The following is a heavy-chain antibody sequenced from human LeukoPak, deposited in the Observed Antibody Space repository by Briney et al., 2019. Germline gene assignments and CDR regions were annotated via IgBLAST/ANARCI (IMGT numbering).Heavy chain of an antibody. CDR2: ISAYNGNT. D-gene: IGHD3-10*01. V-gene: IGHV1-18*01. Sequence: GASVKVSCKASGYTFISYGISWMRQAPGQGLEWMGWISAYNGNTNNAQKFQGRVTVTTDTSTSTAYMELRSLRSDDTAVYYCARAVGSTDYYGVDVWGQGTTVTVSS. CDR1: GYTFISYG. CDR3: ARAVGSTDYYGVDV. J-gene: IGHJ6*02.